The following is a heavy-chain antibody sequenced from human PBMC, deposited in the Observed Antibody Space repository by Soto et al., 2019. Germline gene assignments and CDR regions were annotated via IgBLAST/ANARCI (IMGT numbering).Heavy chain of an antibody. CDR2: INPSGGST. Sequence: GASVKVSCKASGYTFTSYYMHWVRQAPGQGLEWMGIINPSGGSTSYAQKFQGRVTMTRDTSTSTVCMELSSLRSEGTAVYYCARDIPVGGYEDYWGQGTLVTVSS. CDR1: GYTFTSYY. D-gene: IGHD5-12*01. J-gene: IGHJ4*02. V-gene: IGHV1-46*01. CDR3: ARDIPVGGYEDY.